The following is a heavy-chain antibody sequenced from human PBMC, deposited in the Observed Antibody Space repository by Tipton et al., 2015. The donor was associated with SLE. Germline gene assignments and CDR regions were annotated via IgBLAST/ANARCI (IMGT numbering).Heavy chain of an antibody. J-gene: IGHJ3*02. V-gene: IGHV4-34*01. CDR3: ARVRVGARGAFDI. Sequence: TLSLTCAVYGGSFSGYYWGWIRQPPGKGLEWIGSIYHSGSTYYNPSLKSRVTISVDTSKNQFSLKLSSVTAADTAVYYCARVRVGARGAFDIWGQGTMVTVSS. CDR1: GGSFSGYY. CDR2: IYHSGST. D-gene: IGHD1-26*01.